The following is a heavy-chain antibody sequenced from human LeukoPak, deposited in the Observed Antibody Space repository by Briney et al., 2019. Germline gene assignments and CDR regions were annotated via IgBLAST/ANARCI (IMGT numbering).Heavy chain of an antibody. CDR1: GFTFSSFS. D-gene: IGHD3-10*01. CDR3: ARDESDWFGIDC. V-gene: IGHV3-48*04. J-gene: IGHJ4*02. CDR2: INSGSNNI. Sequence: GGSLRLSCAASGFTFSSFSMNWVRQAPGKGLEWISSINSGSNNIYYADSVKGRFTISRDNAKNSFYLQMTSLRAEDTAVYYCARDESDWFGIDCWGQGTLVTVSS.